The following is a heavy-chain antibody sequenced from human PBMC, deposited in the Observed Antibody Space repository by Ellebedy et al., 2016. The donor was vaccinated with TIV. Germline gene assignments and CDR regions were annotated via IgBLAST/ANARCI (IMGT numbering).Heavy chain of an antibody. CDR1: GFTFSSYA. CDR2: ISGSGGST. CDR3: AKVDRWGGIRLGELSLLDY. D-gene: IGHD3-16*02. J-gene: IGHJ4*02. V-gene: IGHV3-23*01. Sequence: GESLKISCAASGFTFSSYAMSWVRQAPGKGLEWVSAISGSGGSTYYADSVKGRFTISRDNSKNTLYLQMNSLRAEDTAVYYCAKVDRWGGIRLGELSLLDYWGQGTLVTVSS.